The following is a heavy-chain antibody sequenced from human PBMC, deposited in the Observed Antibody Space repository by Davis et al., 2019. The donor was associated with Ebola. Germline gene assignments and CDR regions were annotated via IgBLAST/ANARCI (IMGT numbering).Heavy chain of an antibody. J-gene: IGHJ6*02. CDR2: INDEGSDT. CDR1: AFTFDIYW. V-gene: IGHV3-7*03. CDR3: AKDRELRFPSGGLDV. Sequence: PGGSLRLSCVASAFTFDIYWMSWVRQAPGKGLEWVANINDEGSDTYYLETVKGRFTISRDTAKNSVSLQMNSLRDEDTAVYYCAKDRELRFPSGGLDVWGQGTTVTVSS. D-gene: IGHD3-3*01.